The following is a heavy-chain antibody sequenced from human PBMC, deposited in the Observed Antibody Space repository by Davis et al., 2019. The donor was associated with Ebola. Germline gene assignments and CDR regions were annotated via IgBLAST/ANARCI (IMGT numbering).Heavy chain of an antibody. CDR2: IWYDGSNK. D-gene: IGHD3-22*01. Sequence: PGGSLRLSCTASGFTFSNHGMHWVRQAPGKGLEWVAVIWYDGSNKYYADSVKGRFTISRDNSKNTLYLQMNSLRAEDTAVYYCAKGPVQKWLLPSDAFDIWGQGTMVTVSS. J-gene: IGHJ3*02. V-gene: IGHV3-33*06. CDR3: AKGPVQKWLLPSDAFDI. CDR1: GFTFSNHG.